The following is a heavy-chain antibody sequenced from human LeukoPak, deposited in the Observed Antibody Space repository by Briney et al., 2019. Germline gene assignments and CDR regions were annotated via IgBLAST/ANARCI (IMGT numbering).Heavy chain of an antibody. J-gene: IGHJ6*03. CDR2: IQYAGSDK. CDR1: GFTFNSYG. CDR3: AKAGYSSGWYWVGYYYYMDV. D-gene: IGHD6-19*01. V-gene: IGHV3-30*02. Sequence: PGGSLRLSCAASGFTFNSYGMHWVRQAPGKGLEWVAFIQYAGSDKYYADSVKGRFTISRDNSKNTLYLQMNSLRAEDTAVYYCAKAGYSSGWYWVGYYYYMDVWGKGTTVTISS.